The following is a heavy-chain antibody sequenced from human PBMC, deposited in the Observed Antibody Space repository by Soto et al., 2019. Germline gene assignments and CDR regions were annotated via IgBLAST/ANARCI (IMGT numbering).Heavy chain of an antibody. CDR1: GYLFPNYR. CDR3: ARHRTTSGWSGMDV. CDR2: IYPADSDN. Sequence: EYLKLCFKASGYLFPNYRIVWVPQMPGKGLEWMGLIYPADSDNTYSPSFQCQVSISADRSIRSAFLHWSRLKASDTAIYYCARHRTTSGWSGMDVWGQGTTVTVSS. J-gene: IGHJ6*02. V-gene: IGHV5-51*01. D-gene: IGHD2-2*01.